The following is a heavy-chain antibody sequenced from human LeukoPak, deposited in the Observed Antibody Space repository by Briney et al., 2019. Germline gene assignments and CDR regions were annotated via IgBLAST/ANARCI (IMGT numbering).Heavy chain of an antibody. J-gene: IGHJ4*02. Sequence: PGGSLRLSCAASGFTFSSSAMSWVRQAPGKGLEWVSAISNNGGYTYHADSVKGRFTISRDNSKNTLYLQMNSLRAEDTAVYYCARDYSSAVTTGYFDYWGQGTLVTVSS. CDR1: GFTFSSSA. CDR3: ARDYSSAVTTGYFDY. CDR2: ISNNGGYT. V-gene: IGHV3-23*01. D-gene: IGHD4-17*01.